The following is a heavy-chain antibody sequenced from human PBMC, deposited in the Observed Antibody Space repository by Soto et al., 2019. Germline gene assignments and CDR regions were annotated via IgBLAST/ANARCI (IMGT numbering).Heavy chain of an antibody. CDR3: ARGPATPPDWFDP. D-gene: IGHD5-12*01. Sequence: QVQLVQSGAEVKKPGSSVKVSCKASGGTFSSYTISWVRQAPGQGLEWMGRIIPILGIANYAQKFQGRVTITADKSTSTAYMELSSLRSEDTAVYYCARGPATPPDWFDPWGQGTLVPVSS. CDR2: IIPILGIA. CDR1: GGTFSSYT. J-gene: IGHJ5*02. V-gene: IGHV1-69*02.